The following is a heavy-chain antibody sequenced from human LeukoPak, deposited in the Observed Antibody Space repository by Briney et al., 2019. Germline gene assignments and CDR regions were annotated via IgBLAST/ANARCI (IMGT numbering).Heavy chain of an antibody. V-gene: IGHV1-2*02. Sequence: ASVKVSCKASGYTFTGYYMHWVRQAPGQGLEWMGWINPNSGGTNYAQKFQGRVTVTRDTSISTAYMELSRLRSDDTAVYYCARDWGYCSSTSCYVDNWFDPWGQGTLVTVSS. CDR1: GYTFTGYY. J-gene: IGHJ5*02. CDR2: INPNSGGT. CDR3: ARDWGYCSSTSCYVDNWFDP. D-gene: IGHD2-2*01.